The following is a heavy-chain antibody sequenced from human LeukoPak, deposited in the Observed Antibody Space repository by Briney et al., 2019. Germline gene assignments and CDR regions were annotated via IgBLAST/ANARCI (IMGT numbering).Heavy chain of an antibody. CDR3: TRARSTSSIYGGSYYYYYMDV. Sequence: LSLTCAVYGGSFSGYYWSWVRQAPGKGLEWVGFIRSKAYGGTTEYAASVKGRFTISRDDSKSIAYLQMNSLKTEDTAVYYCTRARSTSSIYGGSYYYYYMDVWGKGTTVTISS. V-gene: IGHV3-49*04. CDR2: IRSKAYGGTT. J-gene: IGHJ6*03. D-gene: IGHD2-2*01. CDR1: GGSFSGYY.